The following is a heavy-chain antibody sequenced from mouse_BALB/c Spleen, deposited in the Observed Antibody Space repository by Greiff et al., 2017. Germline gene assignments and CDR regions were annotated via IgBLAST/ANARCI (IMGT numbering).Heavy chain of an antibody. CDR3: ARREDYSRFAY. J-gene: IGHJ3*01. CDR2: ISYDGSN. CDR1: GYSITSGYY. Sequence: EVQLQESGPGLAKPSQSLSLTCSVTGYSITSGYYWNWIRQFPGNKLEWMGYISYDGSNNYNPSLKNRISITRDTSKNQFFLKLNSVTTEDTATYYCARREDYSRFAYWGQGTLVTVSA. D-gene: IGHD2-4*01. V-gene: IGHV3-6*02.